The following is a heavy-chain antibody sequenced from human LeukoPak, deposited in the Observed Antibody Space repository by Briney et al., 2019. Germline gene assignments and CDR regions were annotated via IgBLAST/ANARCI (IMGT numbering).Heavy chain of an antibody. V-gene: IGHV4-4*07. CDR2: FITSGST. Sequence: PSETLSLTCTVSGGSMSSYYWGWIRQPAGKGLEWIGRFITSGSTIYNPSLRGRVTMSVDTSKNQLSLKLTSVTAADTAVYYCARATRVTMIVVVTHGAGAFDIWGQGTMVTVSS. CDR1: GGSMSSYY. J-gene: IGHJ3*02. CDR3: ARATRVTMIVVVTHGAGAFDI. D-gene: IGHD3-22*01.